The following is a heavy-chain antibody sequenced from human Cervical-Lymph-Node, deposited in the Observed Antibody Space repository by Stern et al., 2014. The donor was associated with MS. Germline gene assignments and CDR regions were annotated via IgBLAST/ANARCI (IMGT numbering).Heavy chain of an antibody. CDR2: IYYSGST. V-gene: IGHV4-59*01. D-gene: IGHD4-17*01. Sequence: QVQLQESGPGLVKPSETLSLTCTVSGGSISSYYWSWIRQPPGKGLEWIGSIYYSGSTNYNPSLKSRVTISVDTSKNQFSLKLSSVTAADTAVYYCAREQGGASPAGWFDPWGQGTLVTVSS. CDR1: GGSISSYY. CDR3: AREQGGASPAGWFDP. J-gene: IGHJ5*02.